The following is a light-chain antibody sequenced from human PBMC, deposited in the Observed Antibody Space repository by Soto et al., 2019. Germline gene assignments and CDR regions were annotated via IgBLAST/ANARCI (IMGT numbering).Light chain of an antibody. CDR1: RSVSSS. V-gene: IGKV3-15*01. CDR2: GAS. CDR3: QQYDNWPSCT. J-gene: IGKJ1*01. Sequence: EIVMTQSPDTLSVSRGQRATLSCRASRSVSSSLAWFQQKPGRAPRLLVYGASTRATGIPARFSGSGSGTEFTLTISSLQSEDFAVYFCQQYDNWPSCTFGQGTKVDIK.